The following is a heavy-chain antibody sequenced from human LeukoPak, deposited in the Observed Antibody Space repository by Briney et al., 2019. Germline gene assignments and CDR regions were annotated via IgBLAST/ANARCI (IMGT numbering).Heavy chain of an antibody. J-gene: IGHJ3*02. V-gene: IGHV5-51*01. D-gene: IGHD6-13*01. CDR3: ARVLRSQLVRGNDAFDI. Sequence: GESLKISCKGSGYSFTSYWIGWVRQMPGKGPEWMGIIYPGDSDTRYSPSFQGQVTISADKSISTAYLQWSSLKASDTAMYYCARVLRSQLVRGNDAFDIWGQGTMVTVSS. CDR1: GYSFTSYW. CDR2: IYPGDSDT.